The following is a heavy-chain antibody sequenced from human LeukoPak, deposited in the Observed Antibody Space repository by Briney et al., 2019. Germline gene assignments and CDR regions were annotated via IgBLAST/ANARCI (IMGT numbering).Heavy chain of an antibody. Sequence: ASVKVSCKASGYTFTDYFMNWMRQAPGQRLEWMGWINAGNGNTKYSQKLQGRVTITRDTSASTAYMQLSSLRSEDTAVYYCARVGGYYYYYMDVWGKGTTVTVSS. D-gene: IGHD1-26*01. CDR2: INAGNGNT. CDR3: ARVGGYYYYYMDV. CDR1: GYTFTDYF. J-gene: IGHJ6*03. V-gene: IGHV1/OR15-3*02.